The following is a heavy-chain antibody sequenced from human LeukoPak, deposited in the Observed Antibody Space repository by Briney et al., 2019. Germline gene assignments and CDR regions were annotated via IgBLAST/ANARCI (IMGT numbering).Heavy chain of an antibody. D-gene: IGHD6-19*01. CDR3: ARGPHSSSSGLIWLYYFDY. CDR2: INPNSGGT. J-gene: IGHJ4*02. V-gene: IGHV1-2*02. Sequence: GASVKVSCKASGYTFTGYYMHWVRQAPGQGLEWMGWINPNSGGTNYAQKLQGRVTMTTDTSTSTAYMELRSLRSDDTAVYYCARGPHSSSSGLIWLYYFDYWGQGTLVTVSS. CDR1: GYTFTGYY.